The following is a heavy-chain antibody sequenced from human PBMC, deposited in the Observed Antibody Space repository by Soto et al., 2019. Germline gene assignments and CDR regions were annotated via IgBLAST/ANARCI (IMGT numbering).Heavy chain of an antibody. D-gene: IGHD2-2*01. CDR1: GGSISSGDYY. CDR3: ARWVPAAMTAFVDY. V-gene: IGHV4-30-4*01. CDR2: IYYSGST. J-gene: IGHJ4*02. Sequence: LSLTCTVSGGSISSGDYYWSWIRQPPGKGLEWIGYIYYSGSTYYNPSLKSRVTISVDTSKNQFSLKLSSVTAADTAVYYCARWVPAAMTAFVDYWGQGTLVTVSS.